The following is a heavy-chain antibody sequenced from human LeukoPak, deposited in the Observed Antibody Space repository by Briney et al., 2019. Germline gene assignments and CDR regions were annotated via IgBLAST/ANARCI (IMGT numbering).Heavy chain of an antibody. D-gene: IGHD3-22*01. V-gene: IGHV1-69*05. CDR1: GGTFSSYA. CDR3: ARAIMNYYDSSGRDAFDI. CDR2: IIPIFGTA. Sequence: SVKGSCKASGGTFSSYAISWVRQAPGQGLEWMGRIIPIFGTANYAQKFQGRVTITTDESTSTAYMELSSLRSEDTAVYYCARAIMNYYDSSGRDAFDIWGQGTMVTVSS. J-gene: IGHJ3*02.